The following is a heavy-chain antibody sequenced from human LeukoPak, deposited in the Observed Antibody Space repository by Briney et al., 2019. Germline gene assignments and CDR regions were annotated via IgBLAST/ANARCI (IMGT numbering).Heavy chain of an antibody. CDR1: GFTFSSYG. CDR2: ISYDGSNK. CDR3: AKDRGYCSGGSCYWGFYFDY. V-gene: IGHV3-30*18. D-gene: IGHD2-15*01. Sequence: GGSSTLSCAASGFTFSSYGMHWVRQAPGKGLEWVAVISYDGSNKYYPDSVKGRFTISRDNSKNTLYLQMSSLRAEDTAVYYCAKDRGYCSGGSCYWGFYFDYWGEGTLVPVSS. J-gene: IGHJ4*02.